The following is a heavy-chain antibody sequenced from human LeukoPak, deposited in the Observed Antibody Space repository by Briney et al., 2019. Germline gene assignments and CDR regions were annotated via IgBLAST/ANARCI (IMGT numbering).Heavy chain of an antibody. CDR1: GFTFSSYG. J-gene: IGHJ6*02. CDR2: IWYDGSNK. D-gene: IGHD4-23*01. V-gene: IGHV3-33*01. CDR3: ARAVLTVAGGYYSYYGMDV. Sequence: GGSLRLSCAASGFTFSSYGMHWVRQAPGKGLEWVAVIWYDGSNKYYADSVKGRFTISRDNSKNTLYLQMNSLRAEDTAVYYCARAVLTVAGGYYSYYGMDVWGQGTTVSVSS.